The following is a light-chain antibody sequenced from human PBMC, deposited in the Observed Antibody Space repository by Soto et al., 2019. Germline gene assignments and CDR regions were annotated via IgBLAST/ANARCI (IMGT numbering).Light chain of an antibody. CDR2: EDN. CDR1: SSDVGSYNL. J-gene: IGLJ3*02. Sequence: QSVLTQPASASGSPGQSITISCTGTSSDVGSYNLVSWYQQHPGKAPKLMIYEDNKRPSGVSNRFSGSKSGNTASLTISGLQAEDEAHYYCCSYAPISTVVFGGGTKLTVL. CDR3: CSYAPISTVV. V-gene: IGLV2-23*01.